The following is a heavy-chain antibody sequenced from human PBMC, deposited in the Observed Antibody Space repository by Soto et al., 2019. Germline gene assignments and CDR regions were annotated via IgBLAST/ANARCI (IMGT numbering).Heavy chain of an antibody. D-gene: IGHD1-26*01. Sequence: SETLSLTCAVSGGSISSINWWSRVRQPPGKGLEWIGEIYHSGSTNYNPYLKSRDTISVDKSKNQFSLKLSSVTAADTAVYYCARFNSGNYYETFDIWGQGTMVT. V-gene: IGHV4-4*02. CDR2: IYHSGST. CDR1: GGSISSINW. CDR3: ARFNSGNYYETFDI. J-gene: IGHJ3*02.